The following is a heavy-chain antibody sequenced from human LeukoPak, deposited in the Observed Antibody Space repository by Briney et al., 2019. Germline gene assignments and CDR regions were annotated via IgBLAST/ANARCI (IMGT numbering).Heavy chain of an antibody. D-gene: IGHD6-19*01. J-gene: IGHJ4*02. CDR3: ARSPGIAVAGTLTL. V-gene: IGHV1-18*01. CDR2: VSAYNGNT. Sequence: ASVKVSCKASGYTFTTYGISWVRQAPGQGLEWMGWVSAYNGNTNYAQKFQGRVTMTTDTSTSTAYMELMSLRSDDTAVYYCARSPGIAVAGTLTLWGQGSLVTVSS. CDR1: GYTFTTYG.